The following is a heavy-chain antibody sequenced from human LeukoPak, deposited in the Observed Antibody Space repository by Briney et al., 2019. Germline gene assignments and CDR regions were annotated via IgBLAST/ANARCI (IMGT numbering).Heavy chain of an antibody. V-gene: IGHV1-69*05. J-gene: IGHJ3*02. CDR1: GGTFSSYA. Sequence: SVKVSCKASGGTFSSYAISWVRQAPGQGLEWLGGIIPIFGTANYAQKFQGRVTITTDESTSTAYMELSSLRSEDTAVYYCARDGRGGSGAFDIWGQGTMVTVSS. CDR3: ARDGRGGSGAFDI. CDR2: IIPIFGTA. D-gene: IGHD3-16*01.